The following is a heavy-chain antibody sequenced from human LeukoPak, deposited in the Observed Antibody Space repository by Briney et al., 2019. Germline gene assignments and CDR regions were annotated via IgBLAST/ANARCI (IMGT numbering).Heavy chain of an antibody. CDR1: GGSVSSNSAA. Sequence: SQTLSLICAISGGSVSSNSAAWNWIRQSQSRGLEWLGRTYYRSKWYNDYAVSVKSRITINPNTSKNQFSLQLNSVTPEDTAVYYCARVISGWFDPWGQGTLVTVSS. CDR3: ARVISGWFDP. J-gene: IGHJ5*02. V-gene: IGHV6-1*01. D-gene: IGHD3-3*02. CDR2: TYYRSKWYN.